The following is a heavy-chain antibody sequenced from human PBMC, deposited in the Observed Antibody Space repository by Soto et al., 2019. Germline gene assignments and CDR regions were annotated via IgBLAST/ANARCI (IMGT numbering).Heavy chain of an antibody. J-gene: IGHJ6*03. CDR1: GDSVSGNSAA. CDR2: TYYRSRWYN. CDR3: AGTTSHHWLYMDV. D-gene: IGHD1-1*01. Sequence: SQTLSLTCAISGDSVSGNSAAWNWIRPSPSRGLEWLARTYYRSRWYNDYAVSVRSRITVNADTSKNQFSLQLTSVTPEDTAIYYCAGTTSHHWLYMDVWGRGTTVTVSS. V-gene: IGHV6-1*01.